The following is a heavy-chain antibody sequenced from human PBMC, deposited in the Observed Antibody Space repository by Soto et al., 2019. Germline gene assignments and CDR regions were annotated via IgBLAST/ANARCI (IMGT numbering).Heavy chain of an antibody. CDR1: GGSISSGGYY. Sequence: KPSETLSLTCTVSGGSISSGGYYWSWIRQHPGKGLEWIGYIYYSGSTYYNPSLKSRVTISVDTSKNQFSLKLSSVTAADTAVYYCAGELVDTAMVTNYGMDVWGQGTTVTVSS. CDR3: AGELVDTAMVTNYGMDV. V-gene: IGHV4-31*03. J-gene: IGHJ6*02. D-gene: IGHD5-18*01. CDR2: IYYSGST.